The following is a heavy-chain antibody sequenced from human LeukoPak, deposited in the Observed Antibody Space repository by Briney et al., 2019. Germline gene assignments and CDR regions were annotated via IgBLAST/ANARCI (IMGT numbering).Heavy chain of an antibody. V-gene: IGHV4-34*01. J-gene: IGHJ4*02. CDR1: GGSFSDYS. D-gene: IGHD6-13*01. CDR3: ARDSIAAVDY. Sequence: PSETLSLTCAVYGGSFSDYSWNWIRQPPGKGLAWIGEINHSGSTNYNPSLKSRVTISVDTSKNQFSLKLSSVTAADTAVYYCARDSIAAVDYWGQGTLVTVSS. CDR2: INHSGST.